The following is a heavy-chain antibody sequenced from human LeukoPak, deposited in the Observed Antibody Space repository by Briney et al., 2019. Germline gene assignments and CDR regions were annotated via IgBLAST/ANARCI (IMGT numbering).Heavy chain of an antibody. CDR1: GFTFDDYA. D-gene: IGHD5-18*01. CDR2: ISWNSGSI. CDR3: AKGVGTAISWFVGY. V-gene: IGHV3-9*01. J-gene: IGHJ4*02. Sequence: GGSLRLSCAASGFTFDDYAMHWVRQAPGKGLEWVSGISWNSGSIGYADSVKGRFTISRDNAKNSLYLQMNSLRAEDTALYYCAKGVGTAISWFVGYWGQGTLVTVPS.